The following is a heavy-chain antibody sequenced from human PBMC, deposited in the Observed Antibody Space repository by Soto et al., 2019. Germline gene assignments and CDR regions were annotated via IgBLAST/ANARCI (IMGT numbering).Heavy chain of an antibody. Sequence: EGSLRVSCVDSGFDFSIHWMHWVRQVPGKGLVWVSRINADVCGTAYADSVRCRFTISRDNAKSTLYLEMNSLRAEDTAMYYCVREGPYVLSGFYKYSYY. V-gene: IGHV3-74*03. CDR3: VREGPYVLSGFYKYSYY. J-gene: IGHJ6*01. CDR1: GFDFSIHW. D-gene: IGHD3-22*01. CDR2: INADVCGT.